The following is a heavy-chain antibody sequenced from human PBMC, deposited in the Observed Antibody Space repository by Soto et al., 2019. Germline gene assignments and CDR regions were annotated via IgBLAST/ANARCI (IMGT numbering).Heavy chain of an antibody. CDR1: GGSVSSGSYY. CDR2: IYYSGST. Sequence: SETLSLTCTVSGGSVSSGSYYWSWIRQPPGKGLEWIGYIYYSGSTNYNPSLKSRVTISVDTSKNQFSLKLSSVTAADTAVYYCARTEYSSSSLFWFDYWGQGTLVTVSS. J-gene: IGHJ4*02. D-gene: IGHD6-6*01. CDR3: ARTEYSSSSLFWFDY. V-gene: IGHV4-61*01.